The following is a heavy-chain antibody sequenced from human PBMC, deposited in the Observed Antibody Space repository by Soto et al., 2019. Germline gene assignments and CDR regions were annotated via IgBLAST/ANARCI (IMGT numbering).Heavy chain of an antibody. D-gene: IGHD4-17*01. V-gene: IGHV4-39*01. J-gene: IGHJ6*02. CDR3: ASGLLDYGDYYYGMGV. CDR2: IYYSGST. Sequence: ASETLSLTCTVSGGSISSSSYYWGWVRPPPGKGLEWIGSIYYSGSTYYNPSLKSRVTISVDTSKNQFSLKLSSVTAADTAVYYCASGLLDYGDYYYGMGVWGQGTTVTVS. CDR1: GGSISSSSYY.